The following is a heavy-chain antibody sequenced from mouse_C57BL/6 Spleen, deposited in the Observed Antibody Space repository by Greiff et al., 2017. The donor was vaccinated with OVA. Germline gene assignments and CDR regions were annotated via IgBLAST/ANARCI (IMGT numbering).Heavy chain of an antibody. CDR3: AREDGDGPY. V-gene: IGHV3-6*01. CDR2: ISYDGSN. CDR1: GYSITSGYY. D-gene: IGHD2-3*01. J-gene: IGHJ2*01. Sequence: DVQLQESGPGLVKPSQSLSLTCSVTGYSITSGYYWNWIRQFPGNKLEWMGYISYDGSNNYNPSLKNRISITRDTSKNQFFLKLNSVTTEDTATYYCAREDGDGPYWGQGTTLTVSS.